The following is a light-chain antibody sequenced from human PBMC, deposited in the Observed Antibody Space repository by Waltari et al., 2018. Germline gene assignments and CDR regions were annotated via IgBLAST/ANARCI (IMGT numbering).Light chain of an antibody. CDR1: RLRSYY. V-gene: IGLV3-19*01. J-gene: IGLJ1*01. CDR3: NSRDSSGNHYV. CDR2: GKN. Sequence: SSELTQDPAVSVALGQTVRITCHGDRLRSYYASWYQQKPGQAPVLVIYGKNNRPSGIPDRFSGSSSGNTASLTITGAQAEDEADYYCNSRDSSGNHYVFGTGTKVTVL.